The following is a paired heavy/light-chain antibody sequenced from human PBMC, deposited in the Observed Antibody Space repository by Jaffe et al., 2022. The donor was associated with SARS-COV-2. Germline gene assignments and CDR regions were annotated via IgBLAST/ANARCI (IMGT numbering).Light chain of an antibody. V-gene: IGKV1-9*01. J-gene: IGKJ5*01. CDR2: AAS. CDR1: QGISSY. Sequence: DIQLTQSPSFLSASVGDRVTITCRASQGISSYLAWYQQKPGKAPKLLIYAASTLQSGVPSRFSGSGSGTEFTLTISSLQPEDFATYYCQQLNSYPLTFGQGTRLEIK. CDR3: QQLNSYPLT.
Heavy chain of an antibody. V-gene: IGHV4-31*03. D-gene: IGHD6-13*01. CDR3: ARNILQQPFQRDYYYYGMDV. CDR2: IYYSGST. Sequence: QVQLQESGPGLVKPSQTLSLTCTVSGGSISSGGYYWSWIRQHPGKGLEWIGYIYYSGSTYYNPSLKSRVTISVDTSKNQFSLKLSSVTAADTAVYYCARNILQQPFQRDYYYYGMDVWGQGTTVTVSS. CDR1: GGSISSGGYY. J-gene: IGHJ6*02.